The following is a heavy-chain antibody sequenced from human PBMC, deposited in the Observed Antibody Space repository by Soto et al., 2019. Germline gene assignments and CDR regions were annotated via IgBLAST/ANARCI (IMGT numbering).Heavy chain of an antibody. CDR2: IISSGSTI. D-gene: IGHD6-6*01. J-gene: IGHJ6*02. CDR1: GFTFSSYE. V-gene: IGHV3-48*03. Sequence: PGGSLRLSCAASGFTFSSYEMNWVRQAPGKGLEWVSYIISSGSTIYYADSVTGRFTISRDNTKNSLYLQMNSLRAEDTAVYYCAREYSSLFEGTLYYYYYGMDVWGQGTTVTVSS. CDR3: AREYSSLFEGTLYYYYYGMDV.